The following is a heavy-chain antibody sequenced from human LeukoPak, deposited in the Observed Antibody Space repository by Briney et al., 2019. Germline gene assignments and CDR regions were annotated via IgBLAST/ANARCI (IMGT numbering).Heavy chain of an antibody. V-gene: IGHV1-8*01. J-gene: IGHJ6*03. CDR1: GYTFTSYD. Sequence: GASVKVSCKASGYTFTSYDINWVRQATGQGLEWMGWMKPNSGNTGYAQKFQGRVTMTRNTSINTAYMELSSLRSEDTAVYYCARGTVVVVAAAPDYYMDVWGKGTTVTISS. D-gene: IGHD2-15*01. CDR3: ARGTVVVVAAAPDYYMDV. CDR2: MKPNSGNT.